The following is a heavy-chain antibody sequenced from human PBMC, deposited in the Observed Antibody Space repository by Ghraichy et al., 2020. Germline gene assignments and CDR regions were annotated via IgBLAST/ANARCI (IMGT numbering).Heavy chain of an antibody. Sequence: SETLSLTCSVYGESFNLYYWTFIRQPPGKGLEWIGEINNSGRTNYKPSLRSRVTISLDTSKNQFSLKLTSMSAADTAVYFCARGRMYTSDPAALDVWGQGTMVSVS. CDR2: INNSGRT. D-gene: IGHD6-19*01. CDR1: GESFNLYY. V-gene: IGHV4-34*01. J-gene: IGHJ3*01. CDR3: ARGRMYTSDPAALDV.